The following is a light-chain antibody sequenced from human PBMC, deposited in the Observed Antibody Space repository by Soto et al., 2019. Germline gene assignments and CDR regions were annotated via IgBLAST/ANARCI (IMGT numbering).Light chain of an antibody. CDR1: QSVTDW. V-gene: IGKV1-5*03. CDR3: QHYNIYSLT. CDR2: QAS. Sequence: DIQMTQSPSTLSASVGDRVTITCRASQSVTDWLAWYQQKPGKAPKLLIYQASSLESGVPSRFSGTGSGTEFTLTISSLQPDDFATYYCQHYNIYSLTFGGGTKVEIK. J-gene: IGKJ4*01.